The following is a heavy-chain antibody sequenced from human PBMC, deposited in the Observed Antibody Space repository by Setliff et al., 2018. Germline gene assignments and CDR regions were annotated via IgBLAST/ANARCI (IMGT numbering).Heavy chain of an antibody. V-gene: IGHV4-30-4*08. J-gene: IGHJ4*02. D-gene: IGHD5-12*01. CDR1: GASLSSGTYY. Sequence: LSLTCTVSGASLSSGTYYWGWIRQPPGKGLEWIGYIYYSGSTSYYNPSLKSRVTISVDTSKNQFSLRLSSVTAADTAVYYCARGGTFRYFDFWGQGAPVTVSS. CDR2: IYYSGSTS. CDR3: ARGGTFRYFDF.